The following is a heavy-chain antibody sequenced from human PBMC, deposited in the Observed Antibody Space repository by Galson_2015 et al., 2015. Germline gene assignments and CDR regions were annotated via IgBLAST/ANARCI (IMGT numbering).Heavy chain of an antibody. J-gene: IGHJ4*02. CDR1: GFTFSSYG. CDR3: ARLAAAAGPYYFDY. Sequence: SLRLSCAASGFTFSSYGMHWVRQAPGKGLEWVAVIWYDGSNKYFADSVKGRFTISRDNSKNTLYLQMNSLRAEDTAVYYCARLAAAAGPYYFDYWGQGTLVTVSS. D-gene: IGHD6-13*01. CDR2: IWYDGSNK. V-gene: IGHV3-33*01.